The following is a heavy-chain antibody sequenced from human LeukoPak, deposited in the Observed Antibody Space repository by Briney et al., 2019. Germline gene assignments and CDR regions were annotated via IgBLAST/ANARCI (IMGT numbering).Heavy chain of an antibody. CDR3: ARGAAGRDGYNQVLTSYYYMYV. V-gene: IGHV1-69*05. CDR1: GGTFSSYA. J-gene: IGHJ6*03. CDR2: IITIFSTA. D-gene: IGHD5-24*01. Sequence: GASVKVSCKASGGTFSSYAISWVRQAPGQGLEWMGGIITIFSTANYAQKLQGRVTITTDESTSTAYMALSSLRSEDTAVYYCARGAAGRDGYNQVLTSYYYMYVWGKGTTVTVSS.